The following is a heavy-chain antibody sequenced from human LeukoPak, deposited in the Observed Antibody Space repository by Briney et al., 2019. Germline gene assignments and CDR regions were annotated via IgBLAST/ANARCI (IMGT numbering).Heavy chain of an antibody. Sequence: GGSLRLSCAASGFTFDDYAMHWVRQAPGKGLEWVSGISWNSGSIGYADSVKGRFTISRDNAKNSLYLQMNSLRAEDTAVYYCARINYDFWSGYYQDYYYYGMDVWGQGTTVTVSS. CDR1: GFTFDDYA. J-gene: IGHJ6*02. V-gene: IGHV3-9*01. D-gene: IGHD3-3*01. CDR3: ARINYDFWSGYYQDYYYYGMDV. CDR2: ISWNSGSI.